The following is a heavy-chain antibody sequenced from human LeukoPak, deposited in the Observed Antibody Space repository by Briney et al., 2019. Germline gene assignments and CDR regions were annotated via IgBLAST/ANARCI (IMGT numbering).Heavy chain of an antibody. CDR2: FDPEDGET. V-gene: IGHV1-24*01. J-gene: IGHJ4*02. Sequence: ASVKVSCKVSGYTLTELSMHWVRQAPGKGLEWMGGFDPEDGETIYAQKFQGRVTMTEDTSTDTAYMELSSLRSEDTAVYYWATTLGGSGSYLRDCGQGTLVTVSS. CDR3: ATTLGGSGSYLRD. CDR1: GYTLTELS. D-gene: IGHD3-10*01.